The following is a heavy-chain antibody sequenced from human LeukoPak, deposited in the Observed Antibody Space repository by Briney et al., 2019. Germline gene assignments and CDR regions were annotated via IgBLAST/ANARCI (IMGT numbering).Heavy chain of an antibody. CDR3: ARDGPRRPRGYYDSSGYGL. CDR1: GYTFTSNY. V-gene: IGHV1-46*01. D-gene: IGHD3-22*01. J-gene: IGHJ4*02. Sequence: GASVKVSCKASGYTFTSNYIHWVRQAPGQGLEWMGMIYPRDGSTSYAQKFQGRVTITADESTSTAYMELSSLRSEDTAVYYCARDGPRRPRGYYDSSGYGLWGQGTLVTVSS. CDR2: IYPRDGST.